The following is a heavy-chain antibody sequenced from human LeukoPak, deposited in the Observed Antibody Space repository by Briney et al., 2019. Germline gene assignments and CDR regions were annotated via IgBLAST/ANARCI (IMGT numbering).Heavy chain of an antibody. CDR3: ARDSTYYDILTGYRSFYFDY. Sequence: PGGSLRLSCAASGFTVRSNSMTWVRQAPGKGLEWVSIIYSGGSTYYADSVKGRFTISRDNSKNTLFLQMNSLRAEDTAVYYCARDSTYYDILTGYRSFYFDYWGQGTLVTVSS. D-gene: IGHD3-9*01. CDR2: IYSGGST. CDR1: GFTVRSNS. V-gene: IGHV3-66*01. J-gene: IGHJ4*02.